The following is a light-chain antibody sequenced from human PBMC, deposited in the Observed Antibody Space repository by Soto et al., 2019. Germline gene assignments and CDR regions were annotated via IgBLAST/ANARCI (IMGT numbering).Light chain of an antibody. CDR1: QSISSY. J-gene: IGKJ1*01. CDR2: AAS. V-gene: IGKV1-39*01. Sequence: DIQMTQSPSSLSASVGDRVTITCRASQSISSYLNWYQQKPGKAPKRLIYAASSLQSGVPSRFSGSGSGTDFTLNISSLQPEDFATYYCQQSYSTPTFGQGTKVDIK. CDR3: QQSYSTPT.